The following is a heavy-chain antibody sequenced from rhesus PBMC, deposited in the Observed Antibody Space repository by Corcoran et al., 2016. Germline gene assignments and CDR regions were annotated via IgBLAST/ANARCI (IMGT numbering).Heavy chain of an antibody. J-gene: IGHJ5-1*01. CDR3: AIGGVILVHRFDV. D-gene: IGHD3-34*01. CDR1: GASISSYW. CDR2: INGNSGST. V-gene: IGHV4-80*01. Sequence: QVQLQESGPGLVKPSETLSLTCTVSGASISSYWWSWIRPPPGTGLEWIGEINGNSGSTNYNPSLKSRVTISRDTSKNQFSLKLSSVTAADTAVYYCAIGGVILVHRFDVWGPGVLVTVSS.